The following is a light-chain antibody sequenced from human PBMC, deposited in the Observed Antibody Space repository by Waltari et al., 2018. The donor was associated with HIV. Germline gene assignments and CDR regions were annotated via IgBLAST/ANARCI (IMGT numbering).Light chain of an antibody. CDR3: QQYNNWPPLDT. Sequence: EILMTQSPATLSVSPGERATLSCRASQRVSSNLAWYQQKRGQAPRLLVYDAATRATTIAARFSSSGSGTEFTLNISRLQSEDCAVDDFQQYNNWPPLDTSGQATKLAIK. CDR2: DAA. V-gene: IGKV3-15*01. CDR1: QRVSSN. J-gene: IGKJ2*01.